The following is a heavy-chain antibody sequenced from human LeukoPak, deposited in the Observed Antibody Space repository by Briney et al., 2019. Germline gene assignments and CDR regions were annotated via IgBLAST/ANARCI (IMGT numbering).Heavy chain of an antibody. CDR3: ARAHQWKPHFDY. J-gene: IGHJ4*02. CDR2: IYYSGST. V-gene: IGHV4-59*01. D-gene: IGHD1-26*01. CDR1: GGSISSYY. Sequence: SETLSLTCTVSGGSISSYYWSWIRQPPGKGLERIGYIYYSGSTNYNPSLKSRVTISVDTSKNQFSLKLSSVTAADTAVYYCARAHQWKPHFDYWGQGTLVTVSS.